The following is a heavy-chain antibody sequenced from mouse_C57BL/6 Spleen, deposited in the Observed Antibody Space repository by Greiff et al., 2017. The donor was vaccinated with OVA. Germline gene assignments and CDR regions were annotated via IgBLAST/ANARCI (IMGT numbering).Heavy chain of an antibody. CDR3: ARSGSSSERCFDV. D-gene: IGHD3-1*01. V-gene: IGHV1-82*01. J-gene: IGHJ1*03. CDR2: IYPGDGDT. CDR1: GYAFSSSW. Sequence: QVQLKESGPELVKPGASVKISCKASGYAFSSSWMNWVKQRPGKGLEWIGRIYPGDGDTTYNGKFKGKATLTADKSSSTAYMQLSSLTSEDSAVYVCARSGSSSERCFDVWGTGTTVTVSS.